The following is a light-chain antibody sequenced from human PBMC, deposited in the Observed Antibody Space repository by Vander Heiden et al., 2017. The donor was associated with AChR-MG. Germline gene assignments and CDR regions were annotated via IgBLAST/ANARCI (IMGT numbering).Light chain of an antibody. Sequence: DVVLTQSPLSLPVTLGQPASISCRSGGSLVYSDGKIYLNWFHLRPGQSPRRLMSRVSDRDSGVPDRFSGSGSGTDFTLKISRVEADDVGIYYCMQVSHWPWTFGQGTKVEIK. CDR1: GSLVYSDGKIY. J-gene: IGKJ1*01. V-gene: IGKV2-30*01. CDR3: MQVSHWPWT. CDR2: RVS.